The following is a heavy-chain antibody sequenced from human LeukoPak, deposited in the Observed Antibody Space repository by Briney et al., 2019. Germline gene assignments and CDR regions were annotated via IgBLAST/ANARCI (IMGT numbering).Heavy chain of an antibody. CDR3: ARGLVPGDYYYYGMDD. J-gene: IGHJ6*02. Sequence: SVKVSCKASGGTFSSYAISWVRQAPGQGLEWMGRIIPILGIANYAQKFQGRVTITADKSTSTAYMELSSLRSEDTAVYYCARGLVPGDYYYYGMDDWGQGTTVTVSS. CDR1: GGTFSSYA. CDR2: IIPILGIA. V-gene: IGHV1-69*04.